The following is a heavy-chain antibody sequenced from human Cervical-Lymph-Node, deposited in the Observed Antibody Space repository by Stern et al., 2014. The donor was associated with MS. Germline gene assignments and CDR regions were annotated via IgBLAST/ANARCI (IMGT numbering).Heavy chain of an antibody. CDR3: ASGGWGV. D-gene: IGHD3-16*01. Sequence: VQLVESGAGLVKPGGSLRLSCAASGLTFSSHSMNLVRQAPGKGLEWVSSISSSSTYIFYADSVKGRSTISRDDAKNSLYLQMNSLRVEDTAVYYCASGGWGVWGQGTMVTVSA. V-gene: IGHV3-21*01. CDR2: ISSSSTYI. CDR1: GLTFSSHS. J-gene: IGHJ3*01.